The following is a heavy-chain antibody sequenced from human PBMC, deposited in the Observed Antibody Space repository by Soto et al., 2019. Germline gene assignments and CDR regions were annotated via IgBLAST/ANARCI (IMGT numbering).Heavy chain of an antibody. CDR3: ARGIEMARIGWFDP. D-gene: IGHD5-12*01. CDR1: GYRFTSFW. Sequence: GESLKISCKGSGYRFTSFWIGWVRPMPGKGLEWLGIIYPGDADIRYTPSFQGQVTMSADKSISTAYLQWSSLKASDTAIYYCARGIEMARIGWFDPWGQGTLVTVSS. V-gene: IGHV5-51*01. J-gene: IGHJ5*02. CDR2: IYPGDADI.